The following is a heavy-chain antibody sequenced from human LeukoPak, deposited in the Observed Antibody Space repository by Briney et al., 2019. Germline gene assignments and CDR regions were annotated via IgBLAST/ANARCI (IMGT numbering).Heavy chain of an antibody. V-gene: IGHV3-30*18. J-gene: IGHJ4*02. D-gene: IGHD1-14*01. CDR2: ISYDGSNK. CDR1: GFTFSSYG. CDR3: AKDHRALANYFDY. Sequence: GGSLRLSCAASGFTFSSYGMHWVRQAPGKGLEWVAVISYDGSNKYYADSVKGRFTISRDNSKNTLYLQMNSLRAEDTAVYYCAKDHRALANYFDYWGQGTLVTVSS.